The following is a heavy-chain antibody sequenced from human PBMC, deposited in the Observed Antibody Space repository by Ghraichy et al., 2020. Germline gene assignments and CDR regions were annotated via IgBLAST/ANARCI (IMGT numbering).Heavy chain of an antibody. D-gene: IGHD1/OR15-1a*01. CDR2: IWYDGSEK. J-gene: IGHJ6*02. CDR3: ARGVNAANNDYYSFGMDV. CDR1: GFPFSRYG. Sequence: GGSLRLSCAASGFPFSRYGMHWVRQAPGKGLQWVAVIWYDGSEKYYADSVKGRFTISRDSSKNTLHLEMNSLRAEDTAVYFCARGVNAANNDYYSFGMDVWGQGTAVTVSS. V-gene: IGHV3-33*01.